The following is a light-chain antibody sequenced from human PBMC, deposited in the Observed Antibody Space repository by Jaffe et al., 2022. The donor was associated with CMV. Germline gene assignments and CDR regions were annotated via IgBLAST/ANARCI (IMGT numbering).Light chain of an antibody. CDR2: DAS. V-gene: IGKV3-11*01. CDR3: QQRSTWPRT. CDR1: QSVSIY. Sequence: EIVLTQSPATLSLSPGERATLSCRASQSVSIYLAWYQQKPGQAPRLLIYDASNGATGIPARFSGSGSGTDFTLTISSLEPEDFAVYYCQQRSTWPRTFGQGTKVEIK. J-gene: IGKJ1*01.